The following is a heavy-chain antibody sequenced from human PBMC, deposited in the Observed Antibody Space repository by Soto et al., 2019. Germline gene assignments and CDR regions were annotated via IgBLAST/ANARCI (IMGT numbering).Heavy chain of an antibody. V-gene: IGHV4-34*01. J-gene: IGHJ5*02. D-gene: IGHD4-17*01. Sequence: ETLSLTCAVYGGSFSSYYWSWIRQPPGKGLEWIGEINHSGSTNYNPSLKSRVTISVDTSKNQFSLKLSSVTAADTAVYYCAKKNYGDYANRFDPWGQGTLVTVSS. CDR2: INHSGST. CDR1: GGSFSSYY. CDR3: AKKNYGDYANRFDP.